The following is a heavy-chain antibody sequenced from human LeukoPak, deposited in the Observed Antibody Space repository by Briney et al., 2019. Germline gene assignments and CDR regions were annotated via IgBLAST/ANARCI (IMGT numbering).Heavy chain of an antibody. CDR1: GRSISSFY. CDR2: INHSGST. D-gene: IGHD2-15*01. J-gene: IGHJ6*02. V-gene: IGHV4-34*01. CDR3: ARDHVVVVVAATPQDYYYYGMDV. Sequence: SETLSLTCTVSGRSISSFYWSWIRQPPGKGLEWIGEINHSGSTNYNPSLKSRVTISVDTSKNQFSLKLSSVTAADTAVYYCARDHVVVVVAATPQDYYYYGMDVWGQGTTVTVSS.